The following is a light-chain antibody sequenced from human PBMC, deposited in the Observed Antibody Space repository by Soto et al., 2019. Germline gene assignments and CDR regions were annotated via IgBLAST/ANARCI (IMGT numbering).Light chain of an antibody. J-gene: IGKJ1*01. V-gene: IGKV3-20*01. CDR3: QQYDSSPWT. CDR2: DTS. CDR1: QSVSSIY. Sequence: EIVLTQSPGTLSLSTGERATLPCRASQSVSSIYLACYQQTPGQAPRLLVYDTSYRATGVPDRFSGSGSGTDFTLTISRLEPEDSAVYYCQQYDSSPWTFGQGTKVDI.